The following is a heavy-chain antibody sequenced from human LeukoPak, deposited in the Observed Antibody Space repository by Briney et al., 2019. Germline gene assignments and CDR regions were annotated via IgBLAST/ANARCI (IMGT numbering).Heavy chain of an antibody. CDR2: INHSGST. J-gene: IGHJ4*02. CDR3: ARGFPRMVRGVYFDY. Sequence: SETLSLTCAVYGASFTSYCWGCTRHPPGKGRGWIGEINHSGSTNYNPSLKSRVTISVDTSKNQFSLKLSSVTAADTAVYYCARGFPRMVRGVYFDYWGQGTLVTVSS. CDR1: GASFTSYC. V-gene: IGHV4-34*01. D-gene: IGHD3-10*01.